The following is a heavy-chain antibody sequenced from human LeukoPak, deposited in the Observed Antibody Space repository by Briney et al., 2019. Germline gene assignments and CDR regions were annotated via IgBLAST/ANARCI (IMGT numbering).Heavy chain of an antibody. CDR1: GYTFTTYA. J-gene: IGHJ3*02. Sequence: SVKVSCKASGYTFTTYAMNWVRQAPGQGLEWMGGIIPIFGTANYAQKFQGRVTITADESTSTAYMELSSLRSEDTAVYYCARDSPPMYYYDSSGPDAFDIWGQGTMVTVSS. V-gene: IGHV1-69*13. CDR3: ARDSPPMYYYDSSGPDAFDI. CDR2: IIPIFGTA. D-gene: IGHD3-22*01.